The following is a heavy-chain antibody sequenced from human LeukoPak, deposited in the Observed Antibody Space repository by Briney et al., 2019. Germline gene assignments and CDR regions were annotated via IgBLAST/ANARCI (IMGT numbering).Heavy chain of an antibody. V-gene: IGHV5-51*01. J-gene: IGHJ5*02. D-gene: IGHD6-13*01. CDR3: ACRDLSSTWSYP. CDR1: GYSFTNYW. CDR2: IYPGDSRV. Sequence: PGASLQISCQGVGYSFTNYWIGWVRPLPGKGMEWMGVIYPGDSRVRYNPSLQGQVTISVDKSVSTAYLQWISLKASDTAMYYCACRDLSSTWSYPWGQGTLVTVSS.